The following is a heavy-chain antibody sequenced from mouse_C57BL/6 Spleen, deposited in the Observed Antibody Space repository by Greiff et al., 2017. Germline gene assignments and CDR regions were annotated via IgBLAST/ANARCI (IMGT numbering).Heavy chain of an antibody. CDR1: GYSFTGYY. CDR2: INPSTGGT. CDR3: ARLYYGSSSYFDY. D-gene: IGHD1-1*01. V-gene: IGHV1-42*01. Sequence: VQLQQSGPELVKPGASVKISCKASGYSFTGYYMNWVKQSPEKSLEWIGEINPSTGGTTYNQKFKAKATLTVDKSSSTAYMQLKSLTSEDSAVYYCARLYYGSSSYFDYWGQGTTLTVSS. J-gene: IGHJ2*01.